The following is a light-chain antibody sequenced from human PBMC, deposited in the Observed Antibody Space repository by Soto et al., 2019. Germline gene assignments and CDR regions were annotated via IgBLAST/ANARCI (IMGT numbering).Light chain of an antibody. J-gene: IGKJ1*01. CDR2: GAS. CDR1: QSVSSNF. Sequence: IVLTQSPGTLSLSPGERATLSCRASQSVSSNFLAWYQQKPGQAPRLLIYGASYRATGIPDRFSGSGSGTDFTLTISRLEPEDFAVYYCQQYGTSPTFGQGTKVDI. V-gene: IGKV3-20*01. CDR3: QQYGTSPT.